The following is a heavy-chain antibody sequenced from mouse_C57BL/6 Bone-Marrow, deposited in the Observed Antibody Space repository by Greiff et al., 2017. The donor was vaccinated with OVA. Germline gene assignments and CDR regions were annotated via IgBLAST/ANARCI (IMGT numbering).Heavy chain of an antibody. CDR3: TSGSSWYFDV. J-gene: IGHJ1*03. Sequence: QVQLQQSGAELVRPGASVTLSCKASGYTFTDYEMHWVKQTPVHGLEWIGAIDPETGGTAYNQKFKGKAILTADKSSSTAYMELRSLTSEDSAVYYCTSGSSWYFDVWGTGTTVTVSS. D-gene: IGHD1-1*01. CDR1: GYTFTDYE. V-gene: IGHV1-15*01. CDR2: IDPETGGT.